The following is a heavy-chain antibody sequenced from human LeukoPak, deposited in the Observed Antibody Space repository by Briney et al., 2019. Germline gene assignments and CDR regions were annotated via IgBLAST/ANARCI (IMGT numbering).Heavy chain of an antibody. V-gene: IGHV1-18*01. CDR3: ARMNSGTHSNDY. CDR1: GYTFTSNA. CDR2: IITYNGHT. J-gene: IGHJ4*02. D-gene: IGHD1-1*01. Sequence: ASVKVSCKASGYTFTSNAMNWVRQAPGQGLEWMGWIITYNGHTNYAQKFQGRVTMTTDTSTSTAYMELRSLRSDDTAVYYCARMNSGTHSNDYWGQGTLVTVSS.